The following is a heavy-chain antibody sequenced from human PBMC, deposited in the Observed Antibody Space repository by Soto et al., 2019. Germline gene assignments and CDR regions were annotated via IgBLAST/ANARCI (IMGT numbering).Heavy chain of an antibody. V-gene: IGHV4-30-4*01. J-gene: IGHJ4*02. CDR3: ARVRAYLVGDCYSGLGVVVY. CDR1: GGSISSGDYY. CDR2: IYYSGST. Sequence: SETLSLTCTVSGGSISSGDYYWSWIRQPPGKGLEWIGYIYYSGSTYYNPSLKSRVTISVDTSKNQFSLKLSSVTAADTAVYYCARVRAYLVGDCYSGLGVVVYWGQGTLVTVPQ. D-gene: IGHD2-21*02.